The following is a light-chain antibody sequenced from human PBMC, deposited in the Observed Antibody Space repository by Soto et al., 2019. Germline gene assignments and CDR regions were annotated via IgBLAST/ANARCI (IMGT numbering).Light chain of an antibody. CDR1: QSVSSSY. Sequence: ETVLTQAPGTLSLSPGERATLSCRASQSVSSSYLAWYQQKPGQAPRLLIYGASSRATGIPDRFSGSGSGTDFTLNISRLEPEDCAVYYCQQYGSSPRFTFGPGAKGEIK. CDR2: GAS. J-gene: IGKJ3*01. CDR3: QQYGSSPRFT. V-gene: IGKV3-20*01.